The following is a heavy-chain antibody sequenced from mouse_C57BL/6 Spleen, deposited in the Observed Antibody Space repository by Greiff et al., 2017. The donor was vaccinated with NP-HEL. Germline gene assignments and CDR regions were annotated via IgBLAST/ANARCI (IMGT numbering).Heavy chain of an antibody. J-gene: IGHJ3*01. CDR2: IYPGDGDT. CDR3: ARFSPFAY. Sequence: QVQLKESGAELVKPGASVKISCKASGYAFSSYWMNWVKQRPGKGLEWIGQIYPGDGDTNYNGKFKGKATLTADKSSSTAYMQLSSLTSEDSAVYFCARFSPFAYWGQGTLVTVSA. CDR1: GYAFSSYW. V-gene: IGHV1-80*01.